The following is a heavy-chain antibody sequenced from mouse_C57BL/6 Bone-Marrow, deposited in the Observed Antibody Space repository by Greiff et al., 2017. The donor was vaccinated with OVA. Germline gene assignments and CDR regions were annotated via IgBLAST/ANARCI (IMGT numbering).Heavy chain of an antibody. CDR2: IYPGDGDT. V-gene: IGHV1-80*01. CDR1: GYAFSSYW. D-gene: IGHD1-1*01. Sequence: QVQLKESGAELVKPGASVKISCKASGYAFSSYWMNWVKQRPGKGLEWIGQIYPGDGDTNYNGKFKGKATLTADKSSSTAYMQLSSLTSEDSAVYFCAREGYGSSYKIRFAYWGQGTLVTVSA. J-gene: IGHJ3*01. CDR3: AREGYGSSYKIRFAY.